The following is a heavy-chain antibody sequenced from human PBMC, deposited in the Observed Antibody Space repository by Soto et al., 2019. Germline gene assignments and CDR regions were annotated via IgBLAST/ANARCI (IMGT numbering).Heavy chain of an antibody. CDR2: IYYSGST. CDR3: ARRNVLLWFGELLQDAFDI. CDR1: GGSISSSSYY. D-gene: IGHD3-10*01. Sequence: PSETLSLTCTVSGGSISSSSYYWGWIRQPPGKGLEWIGSIYYSGSTYYNPSLKSRVTISVDTSKNQISLKLSSVTAADTAVYYCARRNVLLWFGELLQDAFDIWGQGTMVTVSS. J-gene: IGHJ3*02. V-gene: IGHV4-39*01.